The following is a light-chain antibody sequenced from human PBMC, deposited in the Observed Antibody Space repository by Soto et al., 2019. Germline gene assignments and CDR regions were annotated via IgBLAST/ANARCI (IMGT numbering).Light chain of an antibody. CDR2: AAS. J-gene: IGKJ1*01. V-gene: IGKV1-17*01. CDR1: QGISTY. CDR3: IQHNTYPWT. Sequence: DIQMTQSPSSLSASVGDRVTITCRASQGISTYLNWYQQKPGKAPKVLIYAASSLQSGVPSRFSGSGSGTEFTLTISSLQPEDFATYYCIQHNTYPWTFGQGTKVDI.